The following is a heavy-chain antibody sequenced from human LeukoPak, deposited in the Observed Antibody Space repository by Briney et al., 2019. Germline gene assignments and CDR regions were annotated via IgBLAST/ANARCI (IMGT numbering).Heavy chain of an antibody. CDR2: IYHGGNT. CDR1: GAAIISTNW. V-gene: IGHV4-4*02. CDR3: ARSHLSDYGDYKVYYGLDV. J-gene: IGHJ6*02. D-gene: IGHD4-17*01. Sequence: PSETLSLTCAVSGAAIISTNWWSWVRQPPGKGLEYIGEIYHGGNTNYNPSLRSRVTFSVDTSKNQFSLSLSSVTAADTAVYYCARSHLSDYGDYKVYYGLDVWGQGTTVTVSS.